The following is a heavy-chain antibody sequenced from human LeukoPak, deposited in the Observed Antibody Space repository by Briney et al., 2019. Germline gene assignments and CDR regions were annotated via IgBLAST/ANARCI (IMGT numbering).Heavy chain of an antibody. Sequence: PGRSLRLSCAASGFTFSSYGVHWVRQAPGKGLEWVSVIYSGGSTYYADSVKGRFTISRDNSKNTLYLQMNSLRAEDTAVYYCARGVVVAADELYYFDYWGQGTMVTVSS. CDR3: ARGVVVAADELYYFDY. CDR2: IYSGGST. V-gene: IGHV3-53*01. CDR1: GFTFSSYG. D-gene: IGHD2-15*01. J-gene: IGHJ4*02.